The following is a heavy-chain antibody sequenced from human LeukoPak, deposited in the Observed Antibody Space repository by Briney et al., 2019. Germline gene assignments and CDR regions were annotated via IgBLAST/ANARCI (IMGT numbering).Heavy chain of an antibody. J-gene: IGHJ4*02. Sequence: GGSLRLSCAAPGFTFSSYSMNWVRQAPGKGLEWVSAISGSGDSTYYADSVKGRFTISRDNSRNTLYLQMNSLRAGDTAVYYCAKSFRSTSLDYWGQGTLVTVSS. V-gene: IGHV3-23*01. D-gene: IGHD2-2*01. CDR3: AKSFRSTSLDY. CDR1: GFTFSSYS. CDR2: ISGSGDST.